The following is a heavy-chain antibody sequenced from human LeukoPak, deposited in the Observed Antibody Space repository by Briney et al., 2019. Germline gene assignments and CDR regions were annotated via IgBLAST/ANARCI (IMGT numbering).Heavy chain of an antibody. CDR2: FYNSGST. CDR3: ARYAHYDFWSGYYDYYMDV. Sequence: SQTLSLTCTVSGGSISSYYWTWIRQPPGKGLEWIGYFYNSGSTDYNPSLKSRVTISVDTSKKQISLKLSSVTAADTAVYYCARYAHYDFWSGYYDYYMDVWGKGTTVTVSS. D-gene: IGHD3-3*01. CDR1: GGSISSYY. J-gene: IGHJ6*03. V-gene: IGHV4-59*01.